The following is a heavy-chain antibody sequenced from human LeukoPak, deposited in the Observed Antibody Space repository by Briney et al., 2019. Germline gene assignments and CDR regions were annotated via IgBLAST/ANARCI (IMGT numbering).Heavy chain of an antibody. J-gene: IGHJ4*02. Sequence: GGSLRLSRAASGFTVSSNYMSWVRQAPGKGLEWVSVIYSGGSTYYADSVKGRFTISRHNSKNTLYLQMNSLRAEDTAVYYCAKGDPGAILARAFDYWGQGTLVTVSS. D-gene: IGHD1-26*01. CDR2: IYSGGST. CDR1: GFTVSSNY. V-gene: IGHV3-53*04. CDR3: AKGDPGAILARAFDY.